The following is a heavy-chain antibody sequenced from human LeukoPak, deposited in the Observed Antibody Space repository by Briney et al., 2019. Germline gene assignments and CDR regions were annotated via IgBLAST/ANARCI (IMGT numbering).Heavy chain of an antibody. CDR2: IYGSGDGT. D-gene: IGHD6-19*01. CDR3: AKFSGAVSGKYFLDY. CDR1: GFTFSNYA. V-gene: IGHV3-23*01. J-gene: IGHJ4*02. Sequence: PGGSLRLSCAASGFTFSNYAMSWVRQAPGKGLEWVSGIYGSGDGTKYADSVKGRFSISRDNSKNTLYLQMNSLRAEDTAVYYCAKFSGAVSGKYFLDYWGQGTLVTVSS.